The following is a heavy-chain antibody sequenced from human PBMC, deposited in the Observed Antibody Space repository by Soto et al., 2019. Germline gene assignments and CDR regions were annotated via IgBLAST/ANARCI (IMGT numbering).Heavy chain of an antibody. Sequence: EVQLVESGGGLVQPGGSLRLSCVASGFSISTYSFNWVRQTPGKGLEWLSYISTPGTSKYYADSVQGRVTVSRDNDKNSLFLHVGGLRAEDTGVYYCARDRGADYGDFDFWGQGTLVTVSS. J-gene: IGHJ4*02. CDR3: ARDRGADYGDFDF. CDR2: ISTPGTSK. V-gene: IGHV3-48*01. D-gene: IGHD4-17*01. CDR1: GFSISTYS.